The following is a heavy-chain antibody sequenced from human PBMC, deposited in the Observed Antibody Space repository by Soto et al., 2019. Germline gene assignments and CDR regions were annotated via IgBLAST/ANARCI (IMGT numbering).Heavy chain of an antibody. D-gene: IGHD4-17*01. CDR3: ARVNYGDYYYGMDV. V-gene: IGHV4-59*01. J-gene: IGHJ6*02. CDR1: GGSINYSY. Sequence: QVQLQESGPGLLKPSETLSLTCTVSGGSINYSYWTWIRQPPGKGLEWIGYISYTGSANYNASLKSRLTISVDTSKNQFSRKLSSVTAADTGLYYCARVNYGDYYYGMDVWGQGTTVTVSS. CDR2: ISYTGSA.